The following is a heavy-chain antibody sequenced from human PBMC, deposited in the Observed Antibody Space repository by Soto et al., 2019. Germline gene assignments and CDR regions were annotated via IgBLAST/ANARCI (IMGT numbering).Heavy chain of an antibody. Sequence: EVQLVESGGGLVKPGGSLRLSCAASGFTFSSYNMNWVRQAPGKGLEWVSSISSSSSYIYYADSVKGRFTISRDNAKNSLYLQMNSLRDEDTDVYYCASTRRDGYNNHYYYYGMDVW. CDR1: GFTFSSYN. CDR3: ASTRRDGYNNHYYYYGMDV. D-gene: IGHD5-12*01. V-gene: IGHV3-21*01. J-gene: IGHJ6*01. CDR2: ISSSSSYI.